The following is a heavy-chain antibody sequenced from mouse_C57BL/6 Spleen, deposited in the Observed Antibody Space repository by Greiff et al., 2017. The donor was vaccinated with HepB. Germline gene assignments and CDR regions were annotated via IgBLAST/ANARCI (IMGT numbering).Heavy chain of an antibody. Sequence: VQLQQSGAELVKPGASVKLSCKASGYTFTSYWMQWVKQRPGQGLEWIGEIDPSDSYTNYNQKFKGKATLTVDTSSSTAYMQLSSLTSEDSAVYYCARLRRGDYWGQGTTLTVSS. V-gene: IGHV1-50*01. CDR3: ARLRRGDY. J-gene: IGHJ2*01. CDR1: GYTFTSYW. CDR2: IDPSDSYT.